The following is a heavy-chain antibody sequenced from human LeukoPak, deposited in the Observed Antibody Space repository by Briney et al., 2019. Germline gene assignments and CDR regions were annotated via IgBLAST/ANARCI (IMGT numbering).Heavy chain of an antibody. J-gene: IGHJ6*02. CDR1: GYTFTSYA. D-gene: IGHD1-26*01. CDR3: GGGSYLPRYYYYGMDV. Sequence: VASVKVSCKASGYTFTSYAISWVRQAPGQGLEWMGRIIPILGIANYAQKFQGRVTITADKSTSTAYMELSSLRSEDTAVYYCGGGSYLPRYYYYGMDVWGQGTTVTVSS. V-gene: IGHV1-69*04. CDR2: IIPILGIA.